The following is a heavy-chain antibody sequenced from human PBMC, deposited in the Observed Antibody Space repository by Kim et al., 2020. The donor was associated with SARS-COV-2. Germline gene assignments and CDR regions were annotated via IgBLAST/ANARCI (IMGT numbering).Heavy chain of an antibody. CDR2: IKHDGSET. D-gene: IGHD6-19*01. J-gene: IGHJ1*01. CDR3: ARGGGWLIEH. V-gene: IGHV3-7*05. CDR1: GFTSTNHW. Sequence: GGSLRLSCAASGFTSTNHWMNWVRQTPGKGLEWVAIIKHDGSETKYVDSVKGRFTISRDSAKNTMFLQMNSLRAGDTAVYYCARGGGWLIEHWGQGTLVTVSS.